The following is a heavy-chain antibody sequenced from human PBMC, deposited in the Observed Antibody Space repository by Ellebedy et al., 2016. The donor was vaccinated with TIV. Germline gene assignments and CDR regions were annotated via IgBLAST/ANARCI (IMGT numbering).Heavy chain of an antibody. CDR3: ARGTLYSGNYYLFDY. V-gene: IGHV1-18*01. D-gene: IGHD1-26*01. CDR1: GYTFTSYG. CDR2: ISGYNGNTNGNR. Sequence: ASVKVSCXASGYTFTSYGISWVRQAPGQGLEWMGWISGYNGNTNGNRKYGQKVQGRVTMTTDTSTSTAYMELRSLRSDDTAVYYCARGTLYSGNYYLFDYWGQGTLVTVSS. J-gene: IGHJ4*02.